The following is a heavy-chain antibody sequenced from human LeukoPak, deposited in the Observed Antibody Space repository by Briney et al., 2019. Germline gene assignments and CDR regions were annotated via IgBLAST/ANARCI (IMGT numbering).Heavy chain of an antibody. D-gene: IGHD3-22*01. CDR3: ARAEGSYDYTYYYYGMDV. Sequence: GGSLRLPCAASGFTFSSYGMHWVRQAPGKGLEWVAVIWYDGSNKYYADSVKGRFTISRDNAKNSLYLQMNSLRDEDTAVYYCARAEGSYDYTYYYYGMDVWGQGTAVTVSS. J-gene: IGHJ6*02. CDR1: GFTFSSYG. CDR2: IWYDGSNK. V-gene: IGHV3-33*01.